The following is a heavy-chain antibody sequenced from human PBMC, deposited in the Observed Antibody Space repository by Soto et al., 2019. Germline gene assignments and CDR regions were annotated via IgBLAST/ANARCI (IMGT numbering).Heavy chain of an antibody. V-gene: IGHV1-69*04. J-gene: IGHJ4*02. Sequence: SVKVSCKASGYTFTSYAMHWVRQAPGQGLEWMGRIIPILGIANYAQKFQGRVTITADKSTSTAYMELSSLRSEDTAVYYCATQIVATTGVDYWGQGTLVTVSS. CDR1: GYTFTSYA. D-gene: IGHD5-12*01. CDR3: ATQIVATTGVDY. CDR2: IIPILGIA.